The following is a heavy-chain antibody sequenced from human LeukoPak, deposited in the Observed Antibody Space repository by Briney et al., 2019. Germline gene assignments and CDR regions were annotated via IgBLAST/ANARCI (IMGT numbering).Heavy chain of an antibody. D-gene: IGHD6-25*01. V-gene: IGHV3-9*01. J-gene: IGHJ6*02. CDR2: ISWNSGSI. CDR1: GFTFDDYA. Sequence: PGGSLRLSCAAPGFTFDDYAMHWVRQAPGKGLEGVSGISWNSGSIGYADSVKGRFTISRDNAKNSLYLQMNSLRAEDTALYYCAKDHLSIAANQMDVWGQGTTVTVSS. CDR3: AKDHLSIAANQMDV.